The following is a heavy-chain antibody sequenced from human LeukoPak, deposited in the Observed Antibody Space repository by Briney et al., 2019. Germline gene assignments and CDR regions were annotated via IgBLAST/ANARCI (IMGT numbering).Heavy chain of an antibody. J-gene: IGHJ5*02. CDR2: INPNSGGT. V-gene: IGHV1-2*02. Sequence: ASVKVSCKASGYTFAGYYMHWVRQAPGQGLEWMGWINPNSGGTNYAQKFQGRVTMTRDTSISTAYMELSRLRSDDTAVYYCARSYGDYGRNWFDPWGQGTLVTVSS. CDR1: GYTFAGYY. D-gene: IGHD4-17*01. CDR3: ARSYGDYGRNWFDP.